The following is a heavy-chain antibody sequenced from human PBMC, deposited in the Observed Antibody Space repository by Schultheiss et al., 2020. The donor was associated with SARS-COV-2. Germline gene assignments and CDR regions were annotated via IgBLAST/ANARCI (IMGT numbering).Heavy chain of an antibody. CDR2: ISYDGSNK. Sequence: GESLKISCAASGFTFSSYAMHWVRQAPGKGLEWVAVISYDGSNKYYADSVKGRFTISRDNSKNSLYLQMNSLRTEDTALYYCAKDIGQGYSSGYFDYWGQGTLVTVSS. J-gene: IGHJ4*02. D-gene: IGHD6-19*01. CDR3: AKDIGQGYSSGYFDY. V-gene: IGHV3-30*04. CDR1: GFTFSSYA.